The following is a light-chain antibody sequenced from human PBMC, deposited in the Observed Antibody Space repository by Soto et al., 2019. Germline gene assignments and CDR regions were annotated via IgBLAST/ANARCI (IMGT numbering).Light chain of an antibody. CDR3: SSYTSSSTLL. V-gene: IGLV2-14*01. J-gene: IGLJ2*01. CDR1: SSDVGGYNY. Sequence: QSVLTQPASVSGSPGQSITISCTGTSSDVGGYNYVSWYQQHPGKAPKLMIYDVSNRPSGVSNRFSGSKSGNTASLTISGLQAEDEADYYCSSYTSSSTLLIGGGTQLTVL. CDR2: DVS.